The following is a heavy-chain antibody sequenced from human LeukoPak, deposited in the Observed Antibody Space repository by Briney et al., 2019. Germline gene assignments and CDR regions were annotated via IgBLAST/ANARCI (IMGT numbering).Heavy chain of an antibody. Sequence: GASLQISCKGSGYSFTSYWIGWVRQMPGKGLEWMGIIYPGDSDTRYSPSFQGQVTISADKSISTAYLQWSSLKASDTAMYYCARHFHITGTNQFDPWGQGTLVTVSS. CDR2: IYPGDSDT. CDR3: ARHFHITGTNQFDP. D-gene: IGHD1-7*01. CDR1: GYSFTSYW. J-gene: IGHJ5*02. V-gene: IGHV5-51*01.